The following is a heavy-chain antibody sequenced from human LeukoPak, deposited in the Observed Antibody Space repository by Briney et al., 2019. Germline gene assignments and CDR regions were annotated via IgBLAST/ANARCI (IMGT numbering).Heavy chain of an antibody. CDR3: VRVLWTWALNYYYGMDV. D-gene: IGHD2-8*02. V-gene: IGHV5-51*01. CDR1: GYSFSTNW. CDR2: IYPGDSDT. Sequence: GESLKISCTGSGYSFSTNWIGWVRRMPGKGLEWMGIIYPGDSDTRYSPSFQGQVTTSADKSISTAYLQWDNLKASDTATYYCVRVLWTWALNYYYGMDVWGQGTTVTVSS. J-gene: IGHJ6*02.